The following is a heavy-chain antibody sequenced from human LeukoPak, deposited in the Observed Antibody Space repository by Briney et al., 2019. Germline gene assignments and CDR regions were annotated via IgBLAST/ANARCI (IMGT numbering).Heavy chain of an antibody. CDR3: ARDPQDGNGEYFQH. Sequence: HPGGSLRLSCGASGFTFGSYWMNWVRQAPGKGLEWVAVVWYDGSDKYYADSVKGRFTISRDNSKNTLYLQMNSLRAEDTAVYYCARDPQDGNGEYFQHWGQGTLVTVSS. V-gene: IGHV3-33*08. CDR2: VWYDGSDK. CDR1: GFTFGSYW. J-gene: IGHJ1*01. D-gene: IGHD1-1*01.